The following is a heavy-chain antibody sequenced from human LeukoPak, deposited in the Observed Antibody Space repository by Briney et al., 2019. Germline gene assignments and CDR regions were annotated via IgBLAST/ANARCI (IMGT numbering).Heavy chain of an antibody. CDR2: INPNSGGT. Sequence: ASVKVSCKASGYTFTGYYMHWVRQAPGQGLEWMGWINPNSGGTNYAQKFQGRVTMTRDTSISTAYMELSRLRSDDTAVYYCAREGHQLVHIHYYHIMDVWGQGTTVTVSS. D-gene: IGHD6-13*01. J-gene: IGHJ6*02. CDR1: GYTFTGYY. CDR3: AREGHQLVHIHYYHIMDV. V-gene: IGHV1-2*02.